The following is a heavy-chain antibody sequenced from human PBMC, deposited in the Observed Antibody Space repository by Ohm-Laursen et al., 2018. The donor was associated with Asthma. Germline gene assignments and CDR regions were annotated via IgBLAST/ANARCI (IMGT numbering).Heavy chain of an antibody. CDR2: ISTASSFI. Sequence: GSLRLSCAASGYTFSRYSIHWVRQIPGKGLEWVASISTASSFIYYADSVRGRFTTSRDNARNSVYLQMNSLRAEDTAVYYCAKEYYYDSSGYRGNFDYWGQGTLVTVSS. CDR3: AKEYYYDSSGYRGNFDY. J-gene: IGHJ4*02. V-gene: IGHV3-21*04. D-gene: IGHD3-22*01. CDR1: GYTFSRYS.